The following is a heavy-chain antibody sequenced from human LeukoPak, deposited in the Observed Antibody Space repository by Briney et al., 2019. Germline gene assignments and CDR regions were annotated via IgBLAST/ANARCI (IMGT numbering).Heavy chain of an antibody. CDR3: AKGPYSSGRNWFDP. CDR1: GFTFSSYW. J-gene: IGHJ5*02. Sequence: GGSLRLSCAASGFTFSSYWMHWVRQAPGKGLVWVSRINSDGSSTSYADSVKGRFTISRDNSKNTLYLQMNSLRAEDTAVYYCAKGPYSSGRNWFDPWGQGTLVTVSS. D-gene: IGHD6-19*01. V-gene: IGHV3-74*01. CDR2: INSDGSST.